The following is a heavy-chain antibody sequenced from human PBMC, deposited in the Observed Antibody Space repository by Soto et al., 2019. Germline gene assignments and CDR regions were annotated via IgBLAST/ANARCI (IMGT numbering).Heavy chain of an antibody. CDR3: ARDGSSSPL. V-gene: IGHV3-23*01. J-gene: IGHJ4*02. D-gene: IGHD6-6*01. CDR1: GFTFSSYG. CDR2: ISGSGVST. Sequence: EVQLLESGGGLVQPGGSLRLSCEASGFTFSSYGMAWVRQAPGRGLEWVSTISGSGVSTYYADFGKGRFTISRDNSKNTLFLQMDSLRADDTAVFYCARDGSSSPLWGQGTLVTVSS.